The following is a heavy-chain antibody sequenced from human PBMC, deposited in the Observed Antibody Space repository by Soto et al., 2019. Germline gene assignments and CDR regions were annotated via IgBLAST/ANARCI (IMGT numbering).Heavy chain of an antibody. CDR2: INHSGST. J-gene: IGHJ4*02. V-gene: IGHV4-34*01. Sequence: TSETLSLTCAVYGGSFSGYYWSWIRQPPGKGLEWIGEINHSGSTNYNPSLKSRVTISVDTSKNQFSLKLSSVTTADTAVYYCASLSGDGSMRYFDYWGQGTLVTVSS. CDR3: ASLSGDGSMRYFDY. D-gene: IGHD3-10*02. CDR1: GGSFSGYY.